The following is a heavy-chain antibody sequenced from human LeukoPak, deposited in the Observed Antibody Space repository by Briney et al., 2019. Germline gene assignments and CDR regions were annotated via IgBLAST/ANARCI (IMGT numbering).Heavy chain of an antibody. J-gene: IGHJ5*02. D-gene: IGHD3-10*01. CDR1: GYTFTSYY. Sequence: GASVKVSCKASGYTFTSYYMHWVRQAPGQGLEWMGIINPSGGSTSYAQKFQGRVTMTRDTSTSTVYMELSSLRSEDTAVYYCARVGRYYGSGKIGHWFDPWGQGTLVTVSS. V-gene: IGHV1-46*01. CDR3: ARVGRYYGSGKIGHWFDP. CDR2: INPSGGST.